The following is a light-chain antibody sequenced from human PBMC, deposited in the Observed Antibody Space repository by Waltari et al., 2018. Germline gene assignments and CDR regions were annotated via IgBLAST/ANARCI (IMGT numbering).Light chain of an antibody. CDR1: SSDGDEYRI. CDR3: SYYPDTHTPVV. Sequence: QSALTQPASVSGSPGQSVTISCTGVSSDGDEYRIISWLRQHPAKAPKLMLSDVSKRASDISHRFSGYKSGNTASLTISRLQADDEADYFCSYYPDTHTPVVFGGGTKLTV. V-gene: IGLV2-14*03. CDR2: DVS. J-gene: IGLJ2*01.